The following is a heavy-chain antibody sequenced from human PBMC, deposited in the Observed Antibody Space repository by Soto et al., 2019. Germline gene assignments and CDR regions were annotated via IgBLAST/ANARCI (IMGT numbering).Heavy chain of an antibody. V-gene: IGHV1-18*01. CDR2: ISAYNVNI. CDR1: GYSFTNYG. CDR3: AINLVFGGETNYYYYNRDV. J-gene: IGHJ6*03. D-gene: IGHD3-3*01. Sequence: ASVWVSCKASGYSFTNYGINWVRQAPGQGLEWMGWISAYNVNINYAQKLQGRVTMTTDTSTNTAYMELRSLRSDDTAVYYCAINLVFGGETNYYYYNRDVWGKGTRVTVP.